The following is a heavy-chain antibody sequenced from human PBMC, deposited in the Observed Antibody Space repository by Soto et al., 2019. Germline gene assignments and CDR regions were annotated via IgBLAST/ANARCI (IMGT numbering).Heavy chain of an antibody. CDR1: GGSISTYY. Sequence: SETLSLTCTVSGGSISTYYWSWIRQPPGKGLEWIGYIYYSGSTNYNPSLKSRVTISVDTSKNQFSLELSSVTAADTAVYYCARDFGYNTGWDVGGYYGMDVWGQGTTVTVS. CDR3: ARDFGYNTGWDVGGYYGMDV. V-gene: IGHV4-59*01. D-gene: IGHD6-19*01. J-gene: IGHJ6*02. CDR2: IYYSGST.